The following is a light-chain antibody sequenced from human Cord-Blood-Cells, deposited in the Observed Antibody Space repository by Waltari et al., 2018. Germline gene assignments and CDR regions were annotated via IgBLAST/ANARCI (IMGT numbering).Light chain of an antibody. V-gene: IGKV3-20*01. CDR3: QQYGSSPPT. J-gene: IGKJ3*01. CDR2: GAS. CDR1: QSVSSSY. Sequence: EIVLTQYQGTMSLSPGERANLPGRARQSVSSSYLAWYQQKPGQSPRLLIYGASSRATGIPDRFSGSGSVTDFSLTISRLEPEDFAVYYCQQYGSSPPTFGPVTKVDIK.